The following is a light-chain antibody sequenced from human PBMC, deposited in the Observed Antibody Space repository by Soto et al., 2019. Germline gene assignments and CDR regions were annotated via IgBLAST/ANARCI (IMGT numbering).Light chain of an antibody. CDR3: QQYAGSLSWT. Sequence: EIVLTQSPGTLSLSPGERATLSCRASQSVNSNYLVWYQQNPGQAPRLLIYGSSIRATGIPDRFSGSGSGTDFTLTIGRLEPEDFAVYYCQQYAGSLSWTFGQGTKVDI. CDR1: QSVNSNY. V-gene: IGKV3-20*01. CDR2: GSS. J-gene: IGKJ1*01.